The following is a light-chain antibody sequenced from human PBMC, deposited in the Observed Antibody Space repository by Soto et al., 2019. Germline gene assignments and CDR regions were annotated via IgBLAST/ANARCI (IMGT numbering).Light chain of an antibody. Sequence: DIQMTQSPSTLSASIGDRVTITCRASESIRTWLAWYQHKPGKAPKFLIYDASTLESGVPSRFSGSGSGTDFTLTISSLQPDDFATYYCLQDYNYPRTFGQGTKVDIK. J-gene: IGKJ1*01. CDR1: ESIRTW. V-gene: IGKV1-5*01. CDR2: DAS. CDR3: LQDYNYPRT.